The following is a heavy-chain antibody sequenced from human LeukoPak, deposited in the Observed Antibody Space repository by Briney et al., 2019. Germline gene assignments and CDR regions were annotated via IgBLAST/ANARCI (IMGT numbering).Heavy chain of an antibody. V-gene: IGHV3-15*01. CDR1: GFTFSNAW. CDR2: IKSETDGGTT. J-gene: IGHJ1*01. D-gene: IGHD3-16*01. Sequence: KPGGSLRLSCAASGFTFSNAWMNWVRQAPGKGLEWVGRIKSETDGGTTDYAAPVKGRITISRDDSKNTLYLQMNGLQTEDTALYYCTTAWGTKEYSNIWGQGTLVTVSS. CDR3: TTAWGTKEYSNI.